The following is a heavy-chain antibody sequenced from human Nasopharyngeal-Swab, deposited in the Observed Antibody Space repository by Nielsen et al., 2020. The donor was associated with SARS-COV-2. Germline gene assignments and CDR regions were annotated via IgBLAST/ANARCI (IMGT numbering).Heavy chain of an antibody. V-gene: IGHV3-21*01. Sequence: GSLRLSCAASGFTFSSYSMNWVSSISSSSSYIYYADSVKGRFTISRDNAKNSLYLQMNSLRAEDTAVYYCARDGYSSSSGDFDYWGQGTLVTVSS. J-gene: IGHJ4*02. CDR2: ISSSSSYI. D-gene: IGHD6-6*01. CDR3: ARDGYSSSSGDFDY. CDR1: GFTFSSYS.